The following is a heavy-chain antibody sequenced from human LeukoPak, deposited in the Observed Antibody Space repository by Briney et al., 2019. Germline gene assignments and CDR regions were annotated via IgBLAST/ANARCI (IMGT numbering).Heavy chain of an antibody. D-gene: IGHD3-9*01. CDR3: ARGTQVLRYFDWLQYWFDP. CDR2: INHSGST. V-gene: IGHV4-34*01. J-gene: IGHJ5*02. CDR1: GGSFSGHY. Sequence: PSETLSLTCAVYGGSFSGHYWSWIRQPPGKGLEWIGEINHSGSTNYNPSLKSRVTISVDTSKNQFSLKLSSVTAADTAVYYCARGTQVLRYFDWLQYWFDPWGQGTLVTVSS.